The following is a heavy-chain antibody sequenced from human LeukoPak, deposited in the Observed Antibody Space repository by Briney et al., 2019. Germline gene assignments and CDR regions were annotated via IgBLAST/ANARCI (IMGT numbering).Heavy chain of an antibody. D-gene: IGHD2-15*01. CDR3: ARESSIVVVVAAFNWFDP. CDR2: ISSSGSTI. J-gene: IGHJ5*02. V-gene: IGHV3-11*04. Sequence: GGSLRLSCAASGFTFSDYYMSWIRQAPGKGLEWVSYISSSGSTIYYADSVKGRFTISRDNAKNSLYLQMNSLRAEDTAVYYCARESSIVVVVAAFNWFDPWGQGTLVTVSS. CDR1: GFTFSDYY.